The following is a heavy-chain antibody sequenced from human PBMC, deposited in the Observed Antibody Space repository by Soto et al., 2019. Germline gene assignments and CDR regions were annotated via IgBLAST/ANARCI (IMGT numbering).Heavy chain of an antibody. J-gene: IGHJ3*02. D-gene: IGHD3-10*01. V-gene: IGHV1-46*01. CDR3: ARVLSRGAFDI. Sequence: QVQLVQSGAEVKKPGASVKVSCKASGYTFTSYYMHWVRQAPGQGLEWMGIINPSGGSTSYAQKLQGRVNMTRDTSTSTVYMERGSLRSEDTAVYYCARVLSRGAFDIWGQGTMVTVSS. CDR2: INPSGGST. CDR1: GYTFTSYY.